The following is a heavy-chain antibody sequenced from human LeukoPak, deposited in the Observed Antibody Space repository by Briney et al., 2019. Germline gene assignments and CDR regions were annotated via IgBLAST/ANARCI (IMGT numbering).Heavy chain of an antibody. D-gene: IGHD1-26*01. J-gene: IGHJ4*02. CDR1: GFTFDDYA. CDR3: AKDSEWELQRGAFDY. V-gene: IGHV3-9*01. Sequence: GRSLRLSRAASGFTFDDYAMHWVRQAPGKGLEWVSGISWNSGSIGYADSVKGRFTISRDNAKNSLYLQMNSLRAEDTALYYCAKDSEWELQRGAFDYWGQGTLVTVSS. CDR2: ISWNSGSI.